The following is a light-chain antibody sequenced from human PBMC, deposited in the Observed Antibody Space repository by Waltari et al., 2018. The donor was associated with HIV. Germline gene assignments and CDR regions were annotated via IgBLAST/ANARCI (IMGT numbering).Light chain of an antibody. CDR3: QSYDSSLSGSGV. Sequence: QSVLTQPPSVSGAPGQRVTISCTGSSSTIGAGYDVHWSQQLPGTAPKLLIYGNSNRPSGVPDRFSGSKSGTSASLAITGLQAEDEADYYCQSYDSSLSGSGVFGGGTKLTVL. V-gene: IGLV1-40*01. J-gene: IGLJ2*01. CDR2: GNS. CDR1: SSTIGAGYD.